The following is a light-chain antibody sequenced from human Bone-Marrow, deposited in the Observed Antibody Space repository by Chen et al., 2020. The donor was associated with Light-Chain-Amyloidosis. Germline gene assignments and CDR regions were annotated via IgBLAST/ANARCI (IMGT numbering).Light chain of an antibody. J-gene: IGLJ3*02. CDR2: DDT. CDR1: NIGSTS. Sequence: SYVLTQPSSVSVAPGQPATIACGGNNIGSTSVHWYQQTPGQAPLLVDYDDTDRPSGIPERLSASNSGNTATLAISRVEAGDEADYYCQVWDRSSDRPVFGGGTKLTVL. CDR3: QVWDRSSDRPV. V-gene: IGLV3-21*02.